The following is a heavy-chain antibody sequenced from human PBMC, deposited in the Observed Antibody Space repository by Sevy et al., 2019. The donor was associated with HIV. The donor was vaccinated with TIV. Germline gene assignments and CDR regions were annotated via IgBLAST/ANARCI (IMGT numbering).Heavy chain of an antibody. D-gene: IGHD5-12*01. Sequence: GGSLRLSCAASGFTFINHAMHWVRQAPGKGLEWVTVISYDGSNKYYADSVKGRFTISRDTSKSTVYLQMDSLRAEDTAVYDMARDLNSGYANYYCYGMDVWGQGTTVTVSS. V-gene: IGHV3-30*04. CDR1: GFTFINHA. CDR2: ISYDGSNK. CDR3: ARDLNSGYANYYCYGMDV. J-gene: IGHJ6*02.